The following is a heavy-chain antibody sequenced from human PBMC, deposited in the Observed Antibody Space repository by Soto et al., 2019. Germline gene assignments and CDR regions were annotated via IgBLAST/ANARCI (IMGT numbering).Heavy chain of an antibody. CDR3: AGESGAWYG. V-gene: IGHV3-23*01. J-gene: IGHJ4*02. CDR2: LAAGDTGT. CDR1: GFTVSTYT. D-gene: IGHD2-21*02. Sequence: GGSLRLSCVASGFTVSTYTMSWVRQAPGKGLEWVSALAAGDTGTYYTDSVKGRFTISTDKSKNTLFLQMNSLRVEDTALYYCAGESGAWYGWGQGTLVTVSS.